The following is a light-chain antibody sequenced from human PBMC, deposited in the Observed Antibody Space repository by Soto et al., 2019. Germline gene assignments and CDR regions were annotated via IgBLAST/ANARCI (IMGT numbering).Light chain of an antibody. V-gene: IGLV1-40*01. Sequence: QSVLTQPLSVSGAPGQRVTISCTGSSSNIGAGYDVHWYQQLPGTAPKLLIYGNSNRPSGVPDRFSGSKSGTSASLAITGLQAEDEADYYCQSYDSSLSGHVVFGGGTKVTVL. J-gene: IGLJ2*01. CDR2: GNS. CDR3: QSYDSSLSGHVV. CDR1: SSNIGAGYD.